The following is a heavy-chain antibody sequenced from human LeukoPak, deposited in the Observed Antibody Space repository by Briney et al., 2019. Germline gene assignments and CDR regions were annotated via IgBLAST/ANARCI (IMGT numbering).Heavy chain of an antibody. CDR1: GFTFSSYS. V-gene: IGHV3-48*01. Sequence: PGGSLRLSCAASGFTFSSYSMNWVRQAPGKGLEWVSYISSSSSTIYYADSVKGRFTISRDNAKNSLYLQMNSLRAEDTAVYYCAREDSWFDYWGQGTLVTVSS. J-gene: IGHJ4*02. CDR3: AREDSWFDY. D-gene: IGHD2-15*01. CDR2: ISSSSSTI.